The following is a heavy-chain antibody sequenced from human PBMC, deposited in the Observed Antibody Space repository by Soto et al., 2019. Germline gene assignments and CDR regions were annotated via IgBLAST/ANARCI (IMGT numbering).Heavy chain of an antibody. CDR1: GGSISSTTYY. J-gene: IGHJ5*02. CDR2: IYHSGNT. Sequence: SETLSLTCTVSGGSISSTTYYWGWIRQPPGKDLEWIANIYHSGNTYYNPSLKSRVTISVDTSKNQFSLKLSSVTAADTAVYYCARSDSRGYGNWFDPWGQGTLVTVSS. V-gene: IGHV4-39*01. D-gene: IGHD3-22*01. CDR3: ARSDSRGYGNWFDP.